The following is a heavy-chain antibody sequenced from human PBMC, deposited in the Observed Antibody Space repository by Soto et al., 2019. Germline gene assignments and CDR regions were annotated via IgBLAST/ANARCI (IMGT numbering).Heavy chain of an antibody. J-gene: IGHJ4*02. CDR2: ISVDGSKK. D-gene: IGHD4-17*01. CDR3: ARDKDDYGDYGDY. Sequence: QVQLVESGGGVVQPGRSLRLSCEASGFTFRNYSMYWVQQAPGKGLEWVAIISVDGSKKKYVDSVKGRFTVSRDNSRNTLYLEMNSLRAEVTAVYYCARDKDDYGDYGDYWGQGTLVTVSS. CDR1: GFTFRNYS. V-gene: IGHV3-30*03.